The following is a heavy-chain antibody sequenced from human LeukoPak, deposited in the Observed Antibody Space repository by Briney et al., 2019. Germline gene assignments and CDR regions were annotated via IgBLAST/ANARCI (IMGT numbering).Heavy chain of an antibody. CDR1: GYSFTSYR. J-gene: IGHJ4*02. V-gene: IGHV5-51*01. D-gene: IGHD4-23*01. Sequence: GESLKISCKGSGYSFTSYRIGWVRQMPGKGLEWMGIIYPGDSDTRYSPSFQGQVTISADKSISTAYLQWSSLKASDTAMYYCARQLTYGGNPNYFDYWGQGTLVTVSS. CDR3: ARQLTYGGNPNYFDY. CDR2: IYPGDSDT.